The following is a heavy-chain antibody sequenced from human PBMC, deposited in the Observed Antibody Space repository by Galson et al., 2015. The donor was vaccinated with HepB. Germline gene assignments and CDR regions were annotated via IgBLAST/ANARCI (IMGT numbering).Heavy chain of an antibody. J-gene: IGHJ6*02. D-gene: IGHD6-6*01. V-gene: IGHV1-18*01. Sequence: GLEWMGWISAYNGNTNYAQKLQGRVTMTTDTSTSTAYMELRSLRSDDTAVYYCARDVPYSSSSPAPRFYYYYGMDVWGQGTTVTVSS. CDR3: ARDVPYSSSSPAPRFYYYYGMDV. CDR2: ISAYNGNT.